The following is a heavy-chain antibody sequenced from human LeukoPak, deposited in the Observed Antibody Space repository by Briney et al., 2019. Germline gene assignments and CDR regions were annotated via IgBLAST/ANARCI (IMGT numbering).Heavy chain of an antibody. J-gene: IGHJ4*02. CDR2: IYYSGST. CDR3: ARQPGSGSYDY. V-gene: IGHV4-59*08. D-gene: IGHD1-26*01. CDR1: GGSISSYY. Sequence: SETLSLTCTVSGGSISSYYWSWIRQPPGKGLEWIGYIYYSGSTYYNPSLKSRVTISVDTSKNQFSLKLSSVTAADTAVYYCARQPGSGSYDYWGQGTLVTVSS.